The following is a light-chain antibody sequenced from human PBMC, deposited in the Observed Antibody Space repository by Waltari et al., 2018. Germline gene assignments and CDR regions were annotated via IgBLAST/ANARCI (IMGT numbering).Light chain of an antibody. CDR1: SRDVGGYNY. V-gene: IGLV2-11*01. Sequence: QSALTQPRSVSGSPGQSVPISCTGTSRDVGGYNYVSWYQQHPDKAPKLIIFEVNKRPSGVPDRFSGSKSGNTASLTVSGLQAEDEADYYCSSYTGSNILVFGGGTKLTVL. J-gene: IGLJ3*02. CDR2: EVN. CDR3: SSYTGSNILV.